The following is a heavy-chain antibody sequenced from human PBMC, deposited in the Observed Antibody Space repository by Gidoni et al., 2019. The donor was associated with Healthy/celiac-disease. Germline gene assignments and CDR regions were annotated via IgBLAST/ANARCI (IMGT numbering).Heavy chain of an antibody. CDR3: ARSFDY. Sequence: VQPQPSGARPLKPSAGPSLPCAVYGGSFSGYYWSWIRQPPGKGLEWSGEINHSGSTNYNPSLKSRVTISVDTSKNQFSLKLSSVTAADTAVYYCARSFDYWGQGTLVTVSS. J-gene: IGHJ4*02. CDR2: INHSGST. V-gene: IGHV4-34*01. CDR1: GGSFSGYY.